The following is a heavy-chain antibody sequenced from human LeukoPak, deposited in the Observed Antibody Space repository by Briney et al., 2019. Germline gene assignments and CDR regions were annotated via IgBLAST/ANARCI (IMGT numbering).Heavy chain of an antibody. J-gene: IGHJ6*02. CDR3: ARDVGGYYYDSSGYPYGTYGMDV. D-gene: IGHD3-22*01. CDR2: ISYDGSNK. V-gene: IGHV3-30-3*01. Sequence: TGGSLRLSCAASGFTFSNYAMHWVRQAPGKGLEWVAVISYDGSNKYYTDSVKGRFTISRDNSKNTLYLQINSLRAEDTAVYYCARDVGGYYYDSSGYPYGTYGMDVWGQGTTVTVSS. CDR1: GFTFSNYA.